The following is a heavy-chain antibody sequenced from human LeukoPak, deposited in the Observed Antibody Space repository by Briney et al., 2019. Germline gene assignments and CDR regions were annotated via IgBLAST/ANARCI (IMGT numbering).Heavy chain of an antibody. CDR2: INPNSGGT. CDR1: GYTFTGYY. D-gene: IGHD3-3*01. J-gene: IGHJ4*02. Sequence: ASVTLSCTASGYTFTGYYMHWVRQAPGQGLEWMGWINPNSGGTNYAQKFQGRVTMTRDTSISTAYMELSRLRSDDTAVYYCARGITIFGVVQGPDYWGQGTLVTVSS. V-gene: IGHV1-2*02. CDR3: ARGITIFGVVQGPDY.